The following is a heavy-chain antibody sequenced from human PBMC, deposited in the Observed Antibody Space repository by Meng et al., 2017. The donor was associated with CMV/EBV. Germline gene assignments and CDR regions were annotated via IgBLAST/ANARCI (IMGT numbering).Heavy chain of an antibody. CDR3: ARSEKRPYSNYEWFDP. D-gene: IGHD4-11*01. CDR1: YTFTGYY. CDR2: INPNSGGT. J-gene: IGHJ5*02. V-gene: IGHV1-2*02. Sequence: YTFTGYYMHWVRQAPGQGLKWMGWINPNSGGTNYAQKFQGRVTMTRDTSISTAYMELSRLRSDDTAVYYCARSEKRPYSNYEWFDPWGQGTLVTVSS.